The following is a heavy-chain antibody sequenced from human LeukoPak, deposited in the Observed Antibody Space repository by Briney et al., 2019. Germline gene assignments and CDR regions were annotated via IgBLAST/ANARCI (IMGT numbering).Heavy chain of an antibody. CDR3: ARDPGSGTCH. CDR2: ITGSCSNM. CDR1: GFTFNRYN. J-gene: IGHJ4*02. Sequence: GGSLRLLCAASGFTFNRYNKLWARHARGKALEWVSYITGSCSNMYYADSAKGRFTNSRYNAKNSLYLQMNSLRAEDTAVYYCARDPGSGTCHWGQGTRVTVPS. V-gene: IGHV3-21*01. D-gene: IGHD3-10*01.